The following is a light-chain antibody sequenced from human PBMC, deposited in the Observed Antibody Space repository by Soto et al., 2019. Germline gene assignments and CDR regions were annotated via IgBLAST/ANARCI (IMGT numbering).Light chain of an antibody. J-gene: IGKJ3*01. V-gene: IGKV1-5*01. CDR2: DDS. CDR3: QQYSGYSLFT. CDR1: QTISGW. Sequence: DIQMTQSPSTLSASVGDRVTISCRASQTISGWLAWYQQRPGKAPKLLIYDDSSLEGGVPSRFSGSGSGTEFTLTIDGLQPDDFATYYCQQYSGYSLFTFGPGTKVDIK.